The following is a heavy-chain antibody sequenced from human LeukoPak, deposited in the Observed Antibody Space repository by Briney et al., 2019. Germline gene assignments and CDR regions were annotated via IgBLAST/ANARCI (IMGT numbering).Heavy chain of an antibody. CDR2: ISAYNGNT. D-gene: IGHD4-11*01. V-gene: IGHV1-18*01. CDR3: ARDRGKGAMTTVESFDY. J-gene: IGHJ4*02. Sequence: ASVKVSCKASGYTFTSYAMHWVRQAPGQGLEWMGWISAYNGNTNYAQKLQGRVTMTTDTSTSTAYMELRSLRSDDTAVYYCARDRGKGAMTTVESFDYWGQGTLVTVSS. CDR1: GYTFTSYA.